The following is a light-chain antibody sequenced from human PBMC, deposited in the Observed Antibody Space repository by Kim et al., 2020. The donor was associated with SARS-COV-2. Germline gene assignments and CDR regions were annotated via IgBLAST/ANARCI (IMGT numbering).Light chain of an antibody. CDR1: SGSIASNY. CDR2: EDN. V-gene: IGLV6-57*03. CDR3: QSYDSSTVV. J-gene: IGLJ2*01. Sequence: GKTVTISCTRSSGSIASNYVKWYQQRPGSAPPTVIYEDNQRPSGVPDRFSGSIDSSSNSASLTISGLKTEDEADYYCQSYDSSTVVFGGGTQLTVL.